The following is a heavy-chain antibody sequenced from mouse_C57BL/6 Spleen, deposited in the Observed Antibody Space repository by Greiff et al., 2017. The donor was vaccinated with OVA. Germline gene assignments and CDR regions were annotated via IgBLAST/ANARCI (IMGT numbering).Heavy chain of an antibody. CDR3: ARSGWDDYAMDY. CDR1: GYTFTSYG. D-gene: IGHD4-1*01. J-gene: IGHJ4*01. Sequence: QVQLKQSGAELARPGASVKLSCKASGYTFTSYGISWVKQRTGQGLEWIGEIYPRSGNTYYNEKFKGKATLTADKSSSTAYMELRSLTSEDSAVYFCARSGWDDYAMDYWGQGTSVTVSS. CDR2: IYPRSGNT. V-gene: IGHV1-81*01.